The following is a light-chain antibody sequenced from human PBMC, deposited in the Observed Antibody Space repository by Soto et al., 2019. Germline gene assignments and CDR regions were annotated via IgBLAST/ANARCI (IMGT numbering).Light chain of an antibody. CDR3: CSYAGSTTFV. V-gene: IGLV2-23*03. CDR2: EGS. J-gene: IGLJ2*01. Sequence: QSALTQPASVSGSPGQSITISCTGTSSDVGSYNLVSWYQQHPGKAPKLMIYEGSKRPSGVSNRFSGSKSGNTASLTISGLPAEDEAYYYCCSYAGSTTFVFGGGTKLTVL. CDR1: SSDVGSYNL.